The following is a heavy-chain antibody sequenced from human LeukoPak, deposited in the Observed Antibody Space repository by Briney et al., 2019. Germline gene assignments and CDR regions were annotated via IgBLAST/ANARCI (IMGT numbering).Heavy chain of an antibody. Sequence: GESLKISCKGSGYSFTDYWIGWVRQMPGKGLEWMGIIYPGDSDTRYSLSFQGQVTISADKSISTAYLQWGSLKASDSAMYYCARPSSRFGELSRFDYWGQGTLVTVSS. D-gene: IGHD3-10*01. CDR2: IYPGDSDT. V-gene: IGHV5-51*01. J-gene: IGHJ4*02. CDR3: ARPSSRFGELSRFDY. CDR1: GYSFTDYW.